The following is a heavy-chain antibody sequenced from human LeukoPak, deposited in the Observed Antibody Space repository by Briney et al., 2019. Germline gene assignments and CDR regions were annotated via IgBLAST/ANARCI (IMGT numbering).Heavy chain of an antibody. CDR1: GFTFSSYE. CDR2: ISSSGRTI. Sequence: GGSLRLSCAASGFTFSSYEMIWVRQAPGKGLEWVSYISSSGRTIFYADSVKGRFTISRDNAKNSLYLQMNSLRPEDTAVYYCARFGYNDFDYWGQGTLVTVS. V-gene: IGHV3-48*03. J-gene: IGHJ4*02. D-gene: IGHD5-24*01. CDR3: ARFGYNDFDY.